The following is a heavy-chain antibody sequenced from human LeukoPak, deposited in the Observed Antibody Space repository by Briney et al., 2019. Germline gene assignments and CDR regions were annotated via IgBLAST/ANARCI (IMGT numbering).Heavy chain of an antibody. Sequence: SETLSLTCTVSGGSISSYYWSWIRQPPGKGLEWIGEINHSGSTNYNPSLKSRVTISVDTSKNQFSLKLSAVTAADTAVYYCASIYRCSGGSCYNGGADYWGQGTLVTVSS. V-gene: IGHV4-34*01. J-gene: IGHJ4*02. CDR3: ASIYRCSGGSCYNGGADY. D-gene: IGHD2-15*01. CDR2: INHSGST. CDR1: GGSISSYY.